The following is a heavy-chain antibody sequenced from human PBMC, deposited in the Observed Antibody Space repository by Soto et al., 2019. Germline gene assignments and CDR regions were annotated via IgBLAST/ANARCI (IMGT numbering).Heavy chain of an antibody. V-gene: IGHV1-69*13. CDR3: AKSPGVATILNVNDY. CDR2: IIPIFGTA. J-gene: IGHJ4*02. Sequence: SVKVSCKASGGTFSSYAISWVRQAPGQGLEWMGGIIPIFGTANYAQKFQGRVTITADESTSTAYMEMSSLRAEDTAVYYCAKSPGVATILNVNDYWGQGTLVTVSS. D-gene: IGHD5-12*01. CDR1: GGTFSSYA.